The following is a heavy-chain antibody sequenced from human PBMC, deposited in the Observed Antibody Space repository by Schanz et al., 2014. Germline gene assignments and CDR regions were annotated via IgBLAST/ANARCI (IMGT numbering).Heavy chain of an antibody. CDR2: IWSDGSGK. D-gene: IGHD3-9*01. CDR3: ARDSGPYYDKSMDV. J-gene: IGHJ6*02. CDR1: GFIFSNYG. Sequence: QAQLMESGGGVVQPGTSLILSCAASGFIFSNYGMHWVRQAPGKGLEWVAVIWSDGSGKYYADSVKGRFTISRDSPKNTLYLQMNSLRAEDTALYYCARDSGPYYDKSMDVWGQGTTVAVSS. V-gene: IGHV3-33*01.